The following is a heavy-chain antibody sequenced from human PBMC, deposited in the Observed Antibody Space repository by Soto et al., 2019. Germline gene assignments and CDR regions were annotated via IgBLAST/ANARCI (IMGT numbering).Heavy chain of an antibody. CDR2: ISGSGGST. Sequence: PGGSLRLSCAASRFTFSSYAMSWVRQAPGKGLEWVSAISGSGGSTYYADSVKGRFTISRDNSKNTLYLQMNSLRAEDTAVYYCAKDPFSYIAAAGKGDWFDPWGQGTLVTVSS. V-gene: IGHV3-23*01. D-gene: IGHD6-13*01. J-gene: IGHJ5*02. CDR3: AKDPFSYIAAAGKGDWFDP. CDR1: RFTFSSYA.